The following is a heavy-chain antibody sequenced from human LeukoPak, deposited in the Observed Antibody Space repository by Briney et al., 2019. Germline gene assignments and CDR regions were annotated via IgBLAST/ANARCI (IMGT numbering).Heavy chain of an antibody. D-gene: IGHD3-22*01. J-gene: IGHJ4*02. CDR3: ARTYYYDSSGYYTLEYYFDY. CDR1: GGSISSYY. V-gene: IGHV4-59*01. Sequence: SETLSLTCTVSGGSISSYYWSWIRQPPGKGLEWIGYIYYSGSTNYNPSLKSRVTISVDTPMNQFSLKLSSVTAADTAVYYCARTYYYDSSGYYTLEYYFDYWGQGTLVTVSS. CDR2: IYYSGST.